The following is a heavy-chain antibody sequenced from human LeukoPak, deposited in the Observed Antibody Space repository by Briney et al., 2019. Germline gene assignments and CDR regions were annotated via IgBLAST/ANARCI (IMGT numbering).Heavy chain of an antibody. J-gene: IGHJ4*02. CDR3: AKSRLGYDY. CDR2: VTSSGSNT. D-gene: IGHD5-12*01. CDR1: GFTFSSYA. V-gene: IGHV3-23*01. Sequence: PGGSLRLSCAASGFTFSSYAMSWVRQAPGKGLEWVSLVTSSGSNTYYADSVKGRFTISRDNSKNTLYLQMNSLRAEDTAVYYCAKSRLGYDYWGQGTLVTVSS.